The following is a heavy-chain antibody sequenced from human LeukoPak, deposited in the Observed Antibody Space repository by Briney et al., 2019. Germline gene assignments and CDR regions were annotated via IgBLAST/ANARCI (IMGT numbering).Heavy chain of an antibody. D-gene: IGHD3-10*01. CDR2: MYHNRGT. V-gene: IGHV4-38-2*01. CDR1: GYSISSGYY. CDR3: ASYYASGVSAYDYFGMDV. Sequence: SETLSLTCAVSGYSISSGYYGGWSRQPPGQGLGWIGRMYHNRGTYYNPSLKGRVTISMDTSKNQFSLRLSSVTAADTAVYYCASYYASGVSAYDYFGMDVWGKGTTVTVSS. J-gene: IGHJ6*04.